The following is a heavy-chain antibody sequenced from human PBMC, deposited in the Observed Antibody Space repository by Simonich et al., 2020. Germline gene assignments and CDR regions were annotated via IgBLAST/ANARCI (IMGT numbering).Heavy chain of an antibody. D-gene: IGHD2-8*01. J-gene: IGHJ3*02. V-gene: IGHV4-39*01. CDR1: GGSISSSSYY. CDR3: ARNAGFAFDI. Sequence: QLQLQESGPGLVKPSETLSLTCTVSGGSISSSSYYWGWIRQPPGKGLEWIGSIYYRESTNYNPSLKSRCTMSVDTSKNQFSLKLGSVTAADTAVYYCARNAGFAFDIWGQGTMVTVSS. CDR2: IYYREST.